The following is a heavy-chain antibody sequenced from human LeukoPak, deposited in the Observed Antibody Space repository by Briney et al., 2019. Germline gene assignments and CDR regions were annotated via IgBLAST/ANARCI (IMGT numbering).Heavy chain of an antibody. CDR2: ISSGGST. D-gene: IGHD1/OR15-1a*01. Sequence: GGSLRLSCAASGFTVSNNYISWVRQAPGKGLEWVAVISSGGSTKYADPVKARFTISRDNSKKTVYLQMKSLRADHTAVYYCARASFNNGGRGPLATVS. J-gene: IGHJ2*01. CDR1: GFTVSNNY. V-gene: IGHV3-53*01. CDR3: ARASFNN.